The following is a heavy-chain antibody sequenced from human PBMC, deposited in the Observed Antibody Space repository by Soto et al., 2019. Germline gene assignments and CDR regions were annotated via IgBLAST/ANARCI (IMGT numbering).Heavy chain of an antibody. CDR3: AREMIDYDILTGFSPGYFDY. D-gene: IGHD3-9*01. J-gene: IGHJ4*02. Sequence: EVQLVESGGGLVQPGGSLRLSCAASGFTLSSYSMNWVRQAPGKGLEWVSYISSSGSPIYYADSVKGRFTISRDSTKNSLFLQMNSLRDEDTAVYYCAREMIDYDILTGFSPGYFDYWGQGTLVTVSS. V-gene: IGHV3-48*02. CDR1: GFTLSSYS. CDR2: ISSSGSPI.